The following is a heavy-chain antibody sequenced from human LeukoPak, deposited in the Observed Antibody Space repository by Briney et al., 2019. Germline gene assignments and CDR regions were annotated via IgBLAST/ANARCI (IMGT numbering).Heavy chain of an antibody. CDR2: ISGSGGST. CDR1: GFTFSSYA. V-gene: IGHV3-23*01. CDR3: ARDTRYFDL. J-gene: IGHJ2*01. Sequence: GGSLRLSCAASGFTFSSYAMSWVRQASGKGLEWVSGISGSGGSTYYADSVKGRFTISRDNSKNTLYLQMNSLRAEDTVVYYCARDTRYFDLWGRGTLVTVSS. D-gene: IGHD2-15*01.